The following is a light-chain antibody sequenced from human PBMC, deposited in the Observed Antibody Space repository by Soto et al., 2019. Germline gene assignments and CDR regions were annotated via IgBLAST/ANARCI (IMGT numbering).Light chain of an antibody. CDR2: DNN. V-gene: IGLV1-51*01. Sequence: QSLLTLPPSVSAAPGQKVTISCSGSSSNIGNNYVSWYQQLPGTAPKLLIYDNNKRPSGIPDRFSGSKSGTSATLGITGLQSGDEADYYCGTWDSSLSAVVFGGGTKLTVL. CDR1: SSNIGNNY. J-gene: IGLJ2*01. CDR3: GTWDSSLSAVV.